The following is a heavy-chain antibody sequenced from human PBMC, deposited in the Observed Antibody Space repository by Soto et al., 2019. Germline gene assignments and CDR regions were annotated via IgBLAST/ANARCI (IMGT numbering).Heavy chain of an antibody. Sequence: PGGSLRLSCEASGFTFSSYGMHWVRQAPGQGLEWVAVISYDGSNIYYADSVKGRFTISRDNSKRTIFLQMNSLTAEDTAVYYCEFSLSGIYYYYGMDVWGQGTTVTVYS. D-gene: IGHD2-15*01. V-gene: IGHV3-30*03. J-gene: IGHJ6*02. CDR3: EFSLSGIYYYYGMDV. CDR1: GFTFSSYG. CDR2: ISYDGSNI.